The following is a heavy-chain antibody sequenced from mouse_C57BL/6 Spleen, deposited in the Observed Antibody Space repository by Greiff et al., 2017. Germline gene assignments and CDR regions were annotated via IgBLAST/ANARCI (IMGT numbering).Heavy chain of an antibody. CDR3: ARGGIYYGTPYYFDY. CDR2: IDPSDSYT. J-gene: IGHJ2*01. V-gene: IGHV1-69*01. Sequence: QVQLQQPGAELVMPGASVKLSCKASGYTFTSYWMHWVKQRPGQGLEWIGEIDPSDSYTNSNQKFKGKSTLTVDKSSSTAYMQLSSLTSEDSAVYYCARGGIYYGTPYYFDYWGQGTTLTVSS. CDR1: GYTFTSYW. D-gene: IGHD2-1*01.